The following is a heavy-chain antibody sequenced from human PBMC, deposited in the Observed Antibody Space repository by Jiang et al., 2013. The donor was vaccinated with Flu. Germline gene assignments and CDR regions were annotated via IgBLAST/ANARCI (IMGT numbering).Heavy chain of an antibody. CDR1: GFTFSSYA. CDR3: ARGKXSSGYLGSFDY. V-gene: IGHV3-30-3*01. CDR2: ISYDGSNK. Sequence: VQLLESGGGVVQPGRSLRLSCAASGFTFSSYAMHWVRQAPGKGLEWVAVISYDGSNKYYADSVKGRFTISRDNSKNTLYLQMNSLRAEDTAVYYCARGKXSSGYLGSFDYWGQGTLVTVSS. J-gene: IGHJ4*02. D-gene: IGHD3-22*01.